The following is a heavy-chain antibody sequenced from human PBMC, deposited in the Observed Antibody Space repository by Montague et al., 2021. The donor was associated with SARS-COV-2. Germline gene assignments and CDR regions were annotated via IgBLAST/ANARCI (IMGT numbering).Heavy chain of an antibody. Sequence: SETQSLTCAVYGGSFSGYYWSWIRQPPGKELEWIGEINHSGSTNYNPSLKSRVTISVDTSKNQFSLKLSSVTAADTAVYYCASLTLGYCSSTSCYSDWFDPWGQGTLVTVSS. V-gene: IGHV4-34*01. D-gene: IGHD2-2*02. J-gene: IGHJ5*02. CDR3: ASLTLGYCSSTSCYSDWFDP. CDR1: GGSFSGYY. CDR2: INHSGST.